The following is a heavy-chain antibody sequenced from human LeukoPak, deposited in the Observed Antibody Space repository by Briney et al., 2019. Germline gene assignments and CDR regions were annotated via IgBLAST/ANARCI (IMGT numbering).Heavy chain of an antibody. J-gene: IGHJ5*02. Sequence: GGSLRLSCAPSGFTFSSYAMSWVRQAPGKGLEWVSAISGSGGSTYYADSVKGRFTISRDNSKNTLYLQMNSLRAEDTAVYYCAKHVTQAVVVANNWFDPWGQGTLVTVSS. D-gene: IGHD2-15*01. CDR1: GFTFSSYA. CDR2: ISGSGGST. V-gene: IGHV3-23*01. CDR3: AKHVTQAVVVANNWFDP.